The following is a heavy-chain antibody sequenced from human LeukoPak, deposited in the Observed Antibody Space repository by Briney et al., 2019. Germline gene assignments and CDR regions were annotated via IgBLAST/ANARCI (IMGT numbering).Heavy chain of an antibody. Sequence: GGSLRLSCAASGLTLSSNAMSWVRQAPGKGLEWVSGISDSGGSTCYADSVKGRFTISRDKSKNTFSLQMNSLRAEDTAVYYCAKEWAYGSGSYHYWGQGTLVTVSS. CDR3: AKEWAYGSGSYHY. V-gene: IGHV3-23*01. D-gene: IGHD3-10*01. CDR1: GLTLSSNA. J-gene: IGHJ4*02. CDR2: ISDSGGST.